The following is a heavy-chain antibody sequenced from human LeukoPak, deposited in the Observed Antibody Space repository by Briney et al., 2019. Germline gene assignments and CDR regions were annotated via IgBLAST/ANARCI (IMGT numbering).Heavy chain of an antibody. J-gene: IGHJ6*02. D-gene: IGHD6-13*01. V-gene: IGHV3-23*01. CDR1: GFSFSDYA. CDR2: ISASGDST. Sequence: GGSLRLSCAASGFSFSDYAMNWVRQSPGKGLEWVSAISASGDSTFYADSLMGRYTISRDNSKKTLFLQMKSLRVGDTAVYYCAKGPGSSPRVNMDVWGQGTTVTVSS. CDR3: AKGPGSSPRVNMDV.